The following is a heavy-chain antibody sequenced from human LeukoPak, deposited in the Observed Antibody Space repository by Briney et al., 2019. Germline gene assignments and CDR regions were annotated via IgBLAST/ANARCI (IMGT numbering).Heavy chain of an antibody. D-gene: IGHD3-10*01. CDR3: ARVKDSGYYYMDV. J-gene: IGHJ6*03. CDR2: ISSSSSYI. CDR1: GFTFSSYS. Sequence: GGSLRLSCAASGFTFSSYSMNWVRQAPGKGLEWVSSISSSSSYIYYADSVKGRFTISRDSAKNSLYLQMNSLRAEDTAVYYCARVKDSGYYYMDVWGKGTTVTVSS. V-gene: IGHV3-21*01.